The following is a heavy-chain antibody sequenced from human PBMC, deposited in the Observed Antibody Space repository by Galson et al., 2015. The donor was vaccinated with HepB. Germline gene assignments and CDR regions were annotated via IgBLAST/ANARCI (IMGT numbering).Heavy chain of an antibody. V-gene: IGHV1-69*05. CDR1: GGTFSSYA. Sequence: QSGAEVKKPGASVKVSCKASGGTFSSYAISWVRQAPGQGLEWMGGIIPIFGTANYAQKFQGRVTMTRDTSTSTVYMELSSLRSEDTAVYYCARDWSGVVRGYYYYYYMDVWGKGTTVTVSS. J-gene: IGHJ6*03. D-gene: IGHD2-2*01. CDR2: IIPIFGTA. CDR3: ARDWSGVVRGYYYYYYMDV.